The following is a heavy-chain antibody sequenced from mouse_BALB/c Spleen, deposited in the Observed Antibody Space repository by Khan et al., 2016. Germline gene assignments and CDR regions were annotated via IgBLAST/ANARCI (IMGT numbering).Heavy chain of an antibody. CDR3: ARLYGSTYWYFDV. CDR2: IFPGDGST. J-gene: IGHJ1*01. D-gene: IGHD1-1*01. V-gene: IGHV1-85*01. Sequence: QVRLQQSGAELVKPGASVKLSCKASGYTFTSYDINLVRQRPEQGLEWIGWIFPGDGSTKYNEKFKGKATLTTDKSSSTAYMQLSRLTSEDSAVYFCARLYGSTYWYFDVWGAGTTVTVSS. CDR1: GYTFTSYD.